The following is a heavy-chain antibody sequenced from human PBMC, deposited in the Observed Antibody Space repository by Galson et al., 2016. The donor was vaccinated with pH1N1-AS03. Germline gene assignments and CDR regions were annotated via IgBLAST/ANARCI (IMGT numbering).Heavy chain of an antibody. D-gene: IGHD5-24*01. CDR1: GYTFTGFF. CDR3: ARGDSGATATITNFDY. J-gene: IGHJ4*02. V-gene: IGHV1-2*06. CDR2: INPNTGAA. Sequence: SVKVSCKASGYTFTGFFMHWVRQAPGQGLEWMGRINPNTGAANYAQKFQGRATMTRDTSISTDFLELTSLHSDDTAVYFCARGDSGATATITNFDYWGQGTLVTVSS.